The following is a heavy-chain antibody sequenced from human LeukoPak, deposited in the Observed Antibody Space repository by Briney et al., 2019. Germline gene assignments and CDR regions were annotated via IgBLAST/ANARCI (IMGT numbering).Heavy chain of an antibody. Sequence: PSETLSLTCTVSGGSISSHYWSWIRQPPGKGLEWIGYIHYSGTTNYNPSLKSRVSISADTSENQMSLRLSSVTAADTAVYYCVRRRSGDYAWLDVWGQGTTVTVSS. CDR2: IHYSGTT. V-gene: IGHV4-59*08. CDR3: VRRRSGDYAWLDV. J-gene: IGHJ6*02. CDR1: GGSISSHY. D-gene: IGHD4-17*01.